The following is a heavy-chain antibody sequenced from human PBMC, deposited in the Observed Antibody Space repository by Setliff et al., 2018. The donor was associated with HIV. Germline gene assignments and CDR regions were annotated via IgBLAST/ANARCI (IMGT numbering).Heavy chain of an antibody. J-gene: IGHJ3*02. CDR2: IYTTGST. V-gene: IGHV4-61*09. CDR3: AREVTVAGTPAFDI. D-gene: IGHD6-19*01. CDR1: GGSITSGSYY. Sequence: NPSETLSLTCTVSGGSITSGSYYWSWIRQPAGKGLEWIGHIYTTGSTKYNPSLKSRVTISLDKSKNQFSLKVNSVNAADTAVYYCAREVTVAGTPAFDIWGQGTMVTVSS.